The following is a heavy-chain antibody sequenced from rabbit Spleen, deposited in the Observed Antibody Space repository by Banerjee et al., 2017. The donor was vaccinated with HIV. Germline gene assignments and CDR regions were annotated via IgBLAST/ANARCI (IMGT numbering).Heavy chain of an antibody. D-gene: IGHD8-1*01. V-gene: IGHV1S45*01. CDR2: IYGGSGGST. CDR3: ARDTGSSFSSYGLDL. J-gene: IGHJ3*01. CDR1: GFSFSSSYD. Sequence: QEQLVESGGGLVKPGASLTLTCTASGFSFSSSYDMCWVRQAPGKGLEWIACIYGGSGGSTASASWAKGRFTISKTSSTTVTLQMTSLPAADTASYFCARDTGSSFSSYGLDLWRQGPLVTVS.